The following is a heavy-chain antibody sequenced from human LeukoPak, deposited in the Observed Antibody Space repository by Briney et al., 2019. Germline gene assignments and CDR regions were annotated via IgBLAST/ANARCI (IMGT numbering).Heavy chain of an antibody. CDR2: ISSSGSTI. Sequence: GGSLRLSCAASGFTFSDYYMSWIRQAPGKGLEWASYISSSGSTIYYADSVKGRFTISRDNARNSFYLQLDSLRAEDTALYYCATYIVGPTLDYWGQGALVTVSS. CDR1: GFTFSDYY. V-gene: IGHV3-11*04. CDR3: ATYIVGPTLDY. D-gene: IGHD1-26*01. J-gene: IGHJ4*02.